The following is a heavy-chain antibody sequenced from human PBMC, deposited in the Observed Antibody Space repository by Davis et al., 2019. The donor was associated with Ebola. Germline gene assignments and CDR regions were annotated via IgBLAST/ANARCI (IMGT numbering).Heavy chain of an antibody. V-gene: IGHV1-2*04. CDR1: GYTFTGYY. J-gene: IGHJ6*02. CDR3: ARGYGDFYYYGMDV. D-gene: IGHD4-17*01. CDR2: INPNSGGT. Sequence: ASVKVSCKASGYTFTGYYMHWVRQAPGQGLEWMGWINPNSGGTNYAQKFQGWVTMTRDTSISTAYMELSSLRSEDTAVYYCARGYGDFYYYGMDVWGQGTTVTVSS.